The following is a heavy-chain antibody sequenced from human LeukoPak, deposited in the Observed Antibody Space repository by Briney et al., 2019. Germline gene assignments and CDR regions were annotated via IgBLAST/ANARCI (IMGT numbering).Heavy chain of an antibody. Sequence: SETLSLTCTVSSGSITSYYWSWIRQPAGKGLEWIGRIYSSGSSNYNPSLESRVTMSVDTSKNQFSLKLSSVTAADTAIYYCARQDSGWYFDYWGQGTLVTVSS. D-gene: IGHD5-12*01. J-gene: IGHJ4*02. CDR1: SGSITSYY. CDR3: ARQDSGWYFDY. V-gene: IGHV4-4*07. CDR2: IYSSGSS.